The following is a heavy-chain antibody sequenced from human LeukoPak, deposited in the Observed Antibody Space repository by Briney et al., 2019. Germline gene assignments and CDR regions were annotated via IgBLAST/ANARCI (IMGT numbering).Heavy chain of an antibody. CDR2: ISGSGGST. V-gene: IGHV3-23*01. CDR3: AREFRVSLYYAFDI. CDR1: GFTFSTYW. J-gene: IGHJ3*02. Sequence: PGGSLRLSCAASGFTFSTYWMSWVRQAPGKGLEWVSAISGSGGSTYYVDSVKGRFTISRDNSKNTLYLQMNSLRAEDTALYYCAREFRVSLYYAFDIWGQGTMVTVSS. D-gene: IGHD2-15*01.